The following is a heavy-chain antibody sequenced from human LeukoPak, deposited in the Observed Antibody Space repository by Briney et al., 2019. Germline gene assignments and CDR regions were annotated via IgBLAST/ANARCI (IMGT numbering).Heavy chain of an antibody. J-gene: IGHJ3*02. D-gene: IGHD5-12*01. Sequence: GGSLRLSCAASEFLFSNYWMHWVRQVPGEGLVWVSRIDSDGSPTAYADSVEGRFTISRDNAKNTLYLQMNSLRAEDTAVYYCAKDWMKGLRLAWIAFDIWGQGTMVTVSS. V-gene: IGHV3-74*01. CDR1: EFLFSNYW. CDR2: IDSDGSPT. CDR3: AKDWMKGLRLAWIAFDI.